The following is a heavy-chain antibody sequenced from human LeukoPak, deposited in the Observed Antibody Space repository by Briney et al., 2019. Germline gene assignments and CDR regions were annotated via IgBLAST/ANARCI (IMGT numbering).Heavy chain of an antibody. CDR3: ARDYVSSGWFEGY. D-gene: IGHD6-19*01. V-gene: IGHV1-69*13. J-gene: IGHJ4*02. CDR2: IIPIFGTA. Sequence: SVKVSCKASGGTFSSYAISWVRQAPGQGLEWMGGIIPIFGTANYAQKFQGRVTITADESTSTAYMELSSLRSDDTAVYYCARDYVSSGWFEGYWGQGTLVTVSS. CDR1: GGTFSSYA.